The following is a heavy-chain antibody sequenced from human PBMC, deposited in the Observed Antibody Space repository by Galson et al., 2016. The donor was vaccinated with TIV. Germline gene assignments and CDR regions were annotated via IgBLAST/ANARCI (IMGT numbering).Heavy chain of an antibody. V-gene: IGHV4-4*07. Sequence: LSLTCTVSGGSVSRYYWSRIRQSAGKGREWIGRIFTDGTTTYNPSLKSRVPMSVDTSKRQFSLSLTTVTAADTAVYYCATVNTNSRKYFDYWGQGIKVTVSS. CDR3: ATVNTNSRKYFDY. CDR1: GGSVSRYY. D-gene: IGHD1-14*01. J-gene: IGHJ4*02. CDR2: IFTDGTT.